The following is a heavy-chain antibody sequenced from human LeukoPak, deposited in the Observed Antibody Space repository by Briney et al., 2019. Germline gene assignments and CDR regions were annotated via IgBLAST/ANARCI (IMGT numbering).Heavy chain of an antibody. D-gene: IGHD4-23*01. CDR2: ITPIFGTA. CDR1: GGAFRSNA. J-gene: IGHJ4*02. CDR3: VRGWLAETTVVTPYNY. V-gene: IGHV1-69*13. Sequence: ASVKVSCKASGGAFRSNAINGVRQAPGQGLEWMGGITPIFGTAKYAQKFQGRVTITAVESLSTAYMELRNLRSEDTAVYYCVRGWLAETTVVTPYNYWGQGTLVTVSS.